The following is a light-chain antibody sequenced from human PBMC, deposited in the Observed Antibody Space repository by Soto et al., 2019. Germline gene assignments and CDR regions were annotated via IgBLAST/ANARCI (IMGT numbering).Light chain of an antibody. CDR2: DVT. J-gene: IGLJ2*01. CDR1: SGDVGGYNF. Sequence: QSVLTQPPSASGSPGQSVAISCAGASGDVGGYNFVSWYQQHPGKAPKLMIYDVTKRPSGVPDRFSGSKSGNTASLTVSGLQPHDEADYYCSSYAGSSVPVAFGGGTQLTVL. V-gene: IGLV2-8*01. CDR3: SSYAGSSVPVA.